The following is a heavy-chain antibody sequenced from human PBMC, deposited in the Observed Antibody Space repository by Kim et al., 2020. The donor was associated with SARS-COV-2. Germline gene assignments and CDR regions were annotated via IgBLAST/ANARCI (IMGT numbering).Heavy chain of an antibody. D-gene: IGHD3-22*01. Sequence: SVKVSCKASGGTFSNYAISWVRQAPGQGLEWMGGIIPIFGTANYAQKFQGRVTITADESTSTAYMELSSLRSEDTAVYYCARVNNAMILGFDYWGQGTLVTVSS. J-gene: IGHJ4*02. CDR3: ARVNNAMILGFDY. V-gene: IGHV1-69*13. CDR1: GGTFSNYA. CDR2: IIPIFGTA.